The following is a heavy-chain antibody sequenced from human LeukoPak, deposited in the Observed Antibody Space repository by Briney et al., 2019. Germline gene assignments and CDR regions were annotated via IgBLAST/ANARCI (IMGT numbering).Heavy chain of an antibody. D-gene: IGHD5-24*01. Sequence: SETLSLTCAVYGGSFSGYYWSWIRQPPGKGLEWIGEINHSGSTNYNPSLKSRVTISVDTSKNQFSLKLSSVTAADTAVYYCARLLRDGYPYYYYMDVWGKGTTVTVSS. CDR2: INHSGST. V-gene: IGHV4-34*01. J-gene: IGHJ6*03. CDR1: GGSFSGYY. CDR3: ARLLRDGYPYYYYMDV.